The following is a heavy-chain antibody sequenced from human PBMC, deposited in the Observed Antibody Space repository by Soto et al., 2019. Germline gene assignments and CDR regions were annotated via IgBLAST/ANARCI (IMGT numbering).Heavy chain of an antibody. V-gene: IGHV3-53*01. CDR1: GMTFSGKKY. Sequence: DVQLVESGGGLIHRGGSLRLSCAGVGMTFSGKKYVAWVRQAPGKGLEWVSGVYDADGKYYADSVKGRFTTSRDSSKTIVYLEMNDLGPEDTAIYYCATWLQREHAYDVWGQGTTVTVSS. D-gene: IGHD1-1*01. CDR3: ATWLQREHAYDV. J-gene: IGHJ3*01. CDR2: VYDADGK.